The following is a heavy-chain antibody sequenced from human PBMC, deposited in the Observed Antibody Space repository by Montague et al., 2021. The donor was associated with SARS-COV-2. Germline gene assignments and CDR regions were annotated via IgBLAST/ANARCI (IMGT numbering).Heavy chain of an antibody. D-gene: IGHD1-26*01. V-gene: IGHV4-34*01. CDR1: GGSFSGYY. Sequence: SETLSLTCAVYGGSFSGYYWSWIRQPPGKGLEWIGEINPSGGTNYNPSLKSRVTISADTSKKQFSLKFSSVSAADTAVYYCARGRYGGAAYWGQETLVTVTS. J-gene: IGHJ4*02. CDR2: INPSGGT. CDR3: ARGRYGGAAY.